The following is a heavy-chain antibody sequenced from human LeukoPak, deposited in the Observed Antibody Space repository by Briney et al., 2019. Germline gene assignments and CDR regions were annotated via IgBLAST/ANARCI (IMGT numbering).Heavy chain of an antibody. J-gene: IGHJ4*02. D-gene: IGHD3-9*01. CDR2: ISTSSSYE. V-gene: IGHV3-21*01. Sequence: GGSLRLSCAASGFTFSTYNMNWVRQAPGKGLEWVSSISTSSSYENYADSLKGRFTISRDNAKNSLYLQMNSLRAEDTAVYYCARDKYDILTGAFDYWGQGTLVTVSS. CDR1: GFTFSTYN. CDR3: ARDKYDILTGAFDY.